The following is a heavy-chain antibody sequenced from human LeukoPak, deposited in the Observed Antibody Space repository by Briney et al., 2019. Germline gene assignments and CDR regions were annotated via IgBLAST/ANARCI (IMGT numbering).Heavy chain of an antibody. J-gene: IGHJ4*02. V-gene: IGHV4-59*01. CDR1: GVSISSFY. CDR3: ARLGGYGYFDY. CDR2: IYYSGST. Sequence: PSETLSLTCTVFGVSISSFYWSWIRQPAGKGLQWIGYIYYSGSTNYNPSLKSRVTISVDTSKSQFSLKLSSVTAADTAVYYCARLGGYGYFDYWGQGTLVTVSS. D-gene: IGHD5-12*01.